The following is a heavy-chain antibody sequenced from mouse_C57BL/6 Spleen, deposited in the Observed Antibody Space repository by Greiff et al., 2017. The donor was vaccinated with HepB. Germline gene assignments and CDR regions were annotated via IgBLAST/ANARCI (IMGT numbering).Heavy chain of an antibody. Sequence: EVKLVESGGGLVKPGGSLKLSCAASGFTFSDYGMHWVRQAPEKGLEWVAYISSGSSTIYYADTVKGRFTISRDNAKNTLFLQMTSLRSEDTAMYYCARPELLQYYFDYWGQGTTLTVSS. CDR2: ISSGSSTI. CDR1: GFTFSDYG. D-gene: IGHD2-12*01. CDR3: ARPELLQYYFDY. V-gene: IGHV5-17*01. J-gene: IGHJ2*01.